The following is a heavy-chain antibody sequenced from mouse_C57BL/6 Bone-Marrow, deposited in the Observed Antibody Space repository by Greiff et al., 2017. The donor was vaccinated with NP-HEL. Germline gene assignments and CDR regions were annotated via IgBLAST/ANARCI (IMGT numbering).Heavy chain of an antibody. J-gene: IGHJ2*01. D-gene: IGHD1-1*01. V-gene: IGHV1-81*01. CDR3: ARSYGSSWEDY. CDR2: IYPRSGNT. CDR1: GYTFTSYG. Sequence: QVQLQQSGAELARPGASVKLSCKASGYTFTSYGISWVKQRTGQGLEWIGEIYPRSGNTYYNEKFKGKATLTADKSSSTAYMELRRLTSEDSADYFCARSYGSSWEDYWGQGTTLTVSS.